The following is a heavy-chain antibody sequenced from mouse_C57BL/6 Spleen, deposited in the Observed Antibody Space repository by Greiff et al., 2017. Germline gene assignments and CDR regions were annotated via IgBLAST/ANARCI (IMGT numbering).Heavy chain of an antibody. V-gene: IGHV1-54*01. CDR1: GYALTNYL. CDR2: INPGSGGT. J-gene: IGHJ3*01. Sequence: QVQLKQSGAELVRPGTSVKVSCKASGYALTNYLIEWVKQRPGQGLEWIGVINPGSGGTHYNEKFKGKATLTAEKSSSTAYMQLRSLTAEDSAVYFCARVDDYPFAYWGQGTLVTVSA. D-gene: IGHD2-4*01. CDR3: ARVDDYPFAY.